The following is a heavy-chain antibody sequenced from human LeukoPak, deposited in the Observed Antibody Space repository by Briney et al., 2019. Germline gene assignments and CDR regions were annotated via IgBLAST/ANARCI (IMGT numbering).Heavy chain of an antibody. Sequence: ASVKDSCKASGYPFTSYDINWVRQATGQGLEWMGWMNPNSGNTGYAQKFQGRVSITWSTSISTAYMELSSLTSEDTAVYYCAREGLDYWGQGTLVTVSS. V-gene: IGHV1-8*03. CDR3: AREGLDY. J-gene: IGHJ4*02. CDR1: GYPFTSYD. CDR2: MNPNSGNT.